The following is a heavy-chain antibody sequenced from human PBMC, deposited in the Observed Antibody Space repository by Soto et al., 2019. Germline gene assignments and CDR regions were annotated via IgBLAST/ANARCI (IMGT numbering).Heavy chain of an antibody. Sequence: EVQLVESGGGVVRPGKSRRLSWAAAGFTFDDYAMHGVRRAPGKGLEGVSGMSWNSDFIAYADSVKGRFTVSRDNAHKILYLEKNTLRAEDTALYYCAKARGSPVLGVVDALKFYYQDMDVWRHGTTVTVSS. V-gene: IGHV3-9*01. J-gene: IGHJ6*02. CDR2: MSWNSDFI. CDR3: AKARGSPVLGVVDALKFYYQDMDV. D-gene: IGHD3-3*01. CDR1: GFTFDDYA.